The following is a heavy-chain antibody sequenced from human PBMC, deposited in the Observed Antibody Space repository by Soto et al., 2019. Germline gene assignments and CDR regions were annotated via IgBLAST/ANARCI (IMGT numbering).Heavy chain of an antibody. Sequence: EVQLVESGGGLVQPGGSLRLSCAASGFSFNNYWMFWVRQPPGKGLVWVSHVNSDGSTRTYADSVKGRFTISRDNAKNTLNLHMNSLGAEDTALYYCAGVRRDGYNYWGQGTLVIVSS. D-gene: IGHD5-12*01. CDR3: AGVRRDGYNY. CDR1: GFSFNNYW. V-gene: IGHV3-74*01. CDR2: VNSDGSTR. J-gene: IGHJ1*01.